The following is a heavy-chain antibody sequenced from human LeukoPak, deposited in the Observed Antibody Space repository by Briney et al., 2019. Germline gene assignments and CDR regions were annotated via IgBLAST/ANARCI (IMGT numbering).Heavy chain of an antibody. D-gene: IGHD5-12*01. CDR1: GGSFRSYA. J-gene: IGHJ4*02. Sequence: ASVKVSCKASGGSFRSYAINWVRQAPGQGLEWMGGIIPMFDTTNYAQQFQGRVTITADKSTSTSYMELSSLRFEDTAVYYCARDGRGYSDYDFRYFDYWGQGTLVTVSS. CDR2: IIPMFDTT. CDR3: ARDGRGYSDYDFRYFDY. V-gene: IGHV1-69*06.